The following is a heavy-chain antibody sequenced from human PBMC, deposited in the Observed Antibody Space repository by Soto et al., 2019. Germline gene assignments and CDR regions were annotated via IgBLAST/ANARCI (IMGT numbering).Heavy chain of an antibody. V-gene: IGHV1-69*13. CDR1: GGTFSSYA. D-gene: IGHD4-17*01. CDR2: IIPIFGTA. CDR3: ARVGGPGDYYFDY. J-gene: IGHJ4*02. Sequence: GASVKVSCKASGGTFSSYAISWVRQAPGQGLEWMGGIIPIFGTANYAQKFQGRVTITADESTSTAYMELSSLRSVDTAVYYCARVGGPGDYYFDYWGQGTLVTVSS.